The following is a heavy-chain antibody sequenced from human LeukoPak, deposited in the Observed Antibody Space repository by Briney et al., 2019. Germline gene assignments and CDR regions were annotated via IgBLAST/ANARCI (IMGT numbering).Heavy chain of an antibody. CDR2: INHSGST. Sequence: PSETLSLTCAVYGGSFSGYYWSWIRQPPGKGLEWIGEINHSGSTNYNPSLKSRVTISVDTSKNQFSLKLSSVTAADTAVYYCARGSMYYDSSGYYYYYYDMDVWGQGTTVTVSS. CDR3: ARGSMYYDSSGYYYYYYDMDV. CDR1: GGSFSGYY. J-gene: IGHJ6*02. V-gene: IGHV4-34*01. D-gene: IGHD3-22*01.